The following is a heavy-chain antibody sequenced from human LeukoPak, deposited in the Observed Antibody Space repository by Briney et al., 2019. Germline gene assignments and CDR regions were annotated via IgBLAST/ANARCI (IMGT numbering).Heavy chain of an antibody. CDR1: GGSISSSSYY. D-gene: IGHD5-18*01. CDR2: IYYSGST. CDR3: GYGLAGIRY. V-gene: IGHV4-39*01. Sequence: SETLSLTCTVSGGSISSSSYYWGWIRQPPGKGLEWIGSIYYSGSTYYNPSLKSRVTISVDTSKNQFSLKLSSVTAADTAVYYCGYGLAGIRYWGQGTLVTVSS. J-gene: IGHJ4*02.